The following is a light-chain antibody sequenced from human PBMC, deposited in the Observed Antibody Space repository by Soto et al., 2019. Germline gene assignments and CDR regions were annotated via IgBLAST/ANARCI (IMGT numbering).Light chain of an antibody. J-gene: IGKJ4*01. V-gene: IGKV3-20*01. CDR3: QQFSSYPLT. Sequence: EFVLTQSPGTLSLSPGERATLSCRASQTVRNNYLAWYQQKPGQAPRLLIYDASSRATGIPDRFSGGGSGTDFTLTICRLEPEDVAVYYCQQFSSYPLTFGGGTKVEIK. CDR2: DAS. CDR1: QTVRNNY.